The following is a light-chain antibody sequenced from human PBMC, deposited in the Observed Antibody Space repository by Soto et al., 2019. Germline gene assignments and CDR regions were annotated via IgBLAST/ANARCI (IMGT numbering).Light chain of an antibody. CDR2: GAS. J-gene: IGKJ1*01. Sequence: PGERATLSCRASQSLLNNYLAWYQQKPGQAPRLLIHGASTRAPGIPDRFSGSGSGTDFTLTISDLEAEDFAVYYCQQVGDPPLTFGQGTKVEVK. CDR3: QQVGDPPLT. V-gene: IGKV3-20*01. CDR1: QSLLNNY.